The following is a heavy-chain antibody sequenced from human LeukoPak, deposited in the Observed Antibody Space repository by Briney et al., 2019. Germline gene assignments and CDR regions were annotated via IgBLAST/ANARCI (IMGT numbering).Heavy chain of an antibody. J-gene: IGHJ3*02. Sequence: GGSLRLSCAASGFTVSSNYMSWVRQAPGKGLEWVSVIYSGGSTYYADSVKGRFTISRDNSKNTLYLQMNSLRAGDTAVYYCARGLNSYGKEEGDAFDIWGQGTMVTVSS. CDR2: IYSGGST. D-gene: IGHD5-18*01. CDR1: GFTVSSNY. CDR3: ARGLNSYGKEEGDAFDI. V-gene: IGHV3-53*01.